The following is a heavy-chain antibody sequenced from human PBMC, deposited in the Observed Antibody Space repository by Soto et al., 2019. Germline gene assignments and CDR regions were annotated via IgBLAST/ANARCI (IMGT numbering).Heavy chain of an antibody. CDR1: GGSFSGYY. J-gene: IGHJ4*02. V-gene: IGHV4-34*01. CDR2: INHSGST. Sequence: QVQLQQWGAGLLKPSETLSLTCAVYGGSFSGYYWSWIRQPPGKGLEWIGEINHSGSTNYNPSLTSRVTISVDTAKAPFSLKLSSVTAADTAVYYCARDIVETAMDWGQGTLVTVSS. D-gene: IGHD5-18*01. CDR3: ARDIVETAMD.